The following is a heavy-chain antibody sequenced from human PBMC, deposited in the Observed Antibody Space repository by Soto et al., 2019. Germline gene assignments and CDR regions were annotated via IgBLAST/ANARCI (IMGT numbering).Heavy chain of an antibody. V-gene: IGHV4-31*03. D-gene: IGHD2-15*01. CDR1: GGSISSGGCY. J-gene: IGHJ4*02. CDR3: ATSGGNVPGYYFDY. Sequence: SETLSLTCTVSGGSISSGGCYWSWIRQHPGQGLEWIGYIYYSGTTYYNPSLKSRVTISVDTSKNQFSLKLSSVTAADTAVYYCATSGGNVPGYYFDYWGQGTLVTVSS. CDR2: IYYSGTT.